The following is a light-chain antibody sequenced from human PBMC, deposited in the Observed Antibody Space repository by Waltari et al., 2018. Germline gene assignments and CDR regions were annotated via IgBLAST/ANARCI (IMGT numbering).Light chain of an antibody. V-gene: IGLV1-44*01. Sequence: QSVLTQPPSASGTPGQTITISCSGGSSNIGKNPVNWYQHLPGSTPNLLIYKNDQRPSGVPDRFSGSKSGTSASLAISGLQSEDETDYYCSAWDDGLKGVFGGGTKLTVL. CDR2: KND. CDR3: SAWDDGLKGV. CDR1: SSNIGKNP. J-gene: IGLJ3*02.